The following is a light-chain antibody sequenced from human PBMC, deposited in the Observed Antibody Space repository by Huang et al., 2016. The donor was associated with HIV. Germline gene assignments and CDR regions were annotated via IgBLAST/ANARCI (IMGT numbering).Light chain of an antibody. CDR2: GSS. CDR1: QSVFKN. V-gene: IGKV3-15*01. CDR3: QQYNTSPRT. Sequence: ENLMTQSPSTLSVSPGESATLSCRASQSVFKNLAWYQQKPGQAPKLLIYGSSTRAAGIPARFSGSGSGTDFTHTISSLQSEDFAVYYCQQYNTSPRTFGQGTKVEV. J-gene: IGKJ1*01.